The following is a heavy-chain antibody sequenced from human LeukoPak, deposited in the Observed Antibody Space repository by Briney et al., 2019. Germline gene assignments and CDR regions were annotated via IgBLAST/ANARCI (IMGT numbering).Heavy chain of an antibody. J-gene: IGHJ4*02. D-gene: IGHD6-13*01. CDR1: GFPFNAYW. V-gene: IGHV3-7*03. CDR2: IRQDGDTK. Sequence: GGSLRLSCAASGFPFNAYWMTWVRQAPGRGREWWPNIRQDGDTKYYVDSVKGRFTISRDNAMNSLYLQMNSLRAEDTAIYYCARSLPYGTTWYGRSDFWGQGTLVTVSS. CDR3: ARSLPYGTTWYGRSDF.